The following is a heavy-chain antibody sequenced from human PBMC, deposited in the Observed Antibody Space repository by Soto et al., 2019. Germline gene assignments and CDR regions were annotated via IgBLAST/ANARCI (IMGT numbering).Heavy chain of an antibody. Sequence: QVQLVESGGGVVHPARSLRLSCSASEFTFSSYAMHWVRQAPGKGLEWVAGISYDGGHKFYGDSVRGRFTISRDSSKTTVFLQMNSLRPEDTAAYYCARVKTDYSNPRGPFFSYGMDVWGQGTTVTVSS. J-gene: IGHJ6*02. CDR3: ARVKTDYSNPRGPFFSYGMDV. CDR1: EFTFSSYA. CDR2: ISYDGGHK. D-gene: IGHD4-4*01. V-gene: IGHV3-30-3*01.